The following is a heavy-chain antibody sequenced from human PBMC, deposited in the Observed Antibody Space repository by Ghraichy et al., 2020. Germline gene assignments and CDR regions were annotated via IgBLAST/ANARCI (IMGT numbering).Heavy chain of an antibody. CDR3: ARAGSAAAGLDY. Sequence: SETLSLTCTVPGGSISSSSYYWGWIRQPPGKGLEWIGSIYYSGITYYNPSLKSRVTISVDTSKNQFSLKLSSVTAADTAVYYCARAGSAAAGLDYLGQGTLVTVSS. CDR1: GGSISSSSYY. CDR2: IYYSGIT. D-gene: IGHD6-13*01. V-gene: IGHV4-39*07. J-gene: IGHJ4*02.